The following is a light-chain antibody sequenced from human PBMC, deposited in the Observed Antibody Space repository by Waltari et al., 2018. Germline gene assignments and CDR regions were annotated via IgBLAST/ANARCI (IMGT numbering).Light chain of an antibody. CDR1: QGIGND. Sequence: DIQMTQSPSSLSASVGDRVTITCRASQGIGNDLDWYQQKPGKAPKRLISAASSLRSGVPSRFSGSGSGTEFTLTISSLQPEDFATYYWLQHNSPYTFGQGTKLEIK. CDR3: LQHNSPYT. J-gene: IGKJ2*01. CDR2: AAS. V-gene: IGKV1-17*01.